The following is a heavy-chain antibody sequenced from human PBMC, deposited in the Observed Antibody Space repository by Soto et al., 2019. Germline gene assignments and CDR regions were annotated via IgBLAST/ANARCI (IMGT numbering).Heavy chain of an antibody. Sequence: EVQLLESGGGLVQPGGSLRLSCAASGFTFSSYAMSWVRQAQGKGLEWVSAISGSGGSKYYADSVKGRFTISRDNYKNTLYLQMNSLIAEDTAVYYCAKPSVPRPRKTVTFDFWGQGTLVTVSS. J-gene: IGHJ5*01. CDR2: ISGSGGSK. CDR1: GFTFSSYA. V-gene: IGHV3-23*01. D-gene: IGHD4-17*01. CDR3: AKPSVPRPRKTVTFDF.